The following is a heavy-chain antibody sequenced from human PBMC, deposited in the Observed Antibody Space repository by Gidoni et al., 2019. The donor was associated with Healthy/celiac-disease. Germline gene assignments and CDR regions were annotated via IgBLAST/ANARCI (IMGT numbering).Heavy chain of an antibody. D-gene: IGHD3-22*01. J-gene: IGHJ4*02. CDR3: ARDSHYYDSSGYNDY. V-gene: IGHV3-30-3*01. CDR1: GFPFSSYA. CDR2: ISYDGSNK. Sequence: QVQLVESGGGVVQPGRSLRLSCAASGFPFSSYAMHWVRQAPGKGLEWVAVISYDGSNKYYADSVKGRFTISRDNSKNTLYLQMNSLRAEDTAVYYCARDSHYYDSSGYNDYWGQGTLVTVSS.